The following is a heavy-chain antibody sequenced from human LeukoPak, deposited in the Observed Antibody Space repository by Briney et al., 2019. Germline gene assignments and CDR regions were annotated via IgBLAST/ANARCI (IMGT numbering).Heavy chain of an antibody. D-gene: IGHD3-10*01. CDR2: INHSGST. CDR1: GGSFSGYY. Sequence: PSETLSLTCAVYGGSFSGYYWSWIRQPPGKGLEWIGEINHSGSTNYNPSLKSRVTISVDTSKNQFSLKLSSVTAADTAVYYCAREEPRRWYGSGSYSHWFDPWGQGTLVTVSS. J-gene: IGHJ5*02. V-gene: IGHV4-34*01. CDR3: AREEPRRWYGSGSYSHWFDP.